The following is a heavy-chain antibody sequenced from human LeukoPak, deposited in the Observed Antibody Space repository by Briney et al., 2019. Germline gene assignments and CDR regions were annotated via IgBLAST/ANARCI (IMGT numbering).Heavy chain of an antibody. Sequence: TGGSLRLSCPASGFTFSSYAMSWVRQARGKGLEWVLAISGSGGSTYYADSVKGRFTISRDNSKNTLYLQMNSLRAEDTAVYYCAKDPHNWAHRSVFDYWGQGTLVTDSS. CDR1: GFTFSSYA. J-gene: IGHJ4*02. D-gene: IGHD1-1*01. V-gene: IGHV3-23*01. CDR3: AKDPHNWAHRSVFDY. CDR2: ISGSGGST.